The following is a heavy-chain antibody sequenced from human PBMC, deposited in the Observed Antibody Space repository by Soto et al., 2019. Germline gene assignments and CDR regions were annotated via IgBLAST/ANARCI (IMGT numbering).Heavy chain of an antibody. D-gene: IGHD2-2*02. V-gene: IGHV3-21*01. CDR1: GFTFSTYS. J-gene: IGHJ6*02. CDR3: AREYTAWPLAYGLDV. CDR2: ISSRSDI. Sequence: WGSLRLSCVGSGFTFSTYSINWGRQAPGKGLEWVSSISSRSDIYYADSVKGRFTISRDNAKNSVSLQMNSLRAEDTAVYYCAREYTAWPLAYGLDVWGQGTTVTVSS.